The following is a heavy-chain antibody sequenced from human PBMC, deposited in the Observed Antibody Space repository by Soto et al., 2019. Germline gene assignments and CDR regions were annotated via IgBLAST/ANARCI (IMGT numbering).Heavy chain of an antibody. Sequence: QVQLVESGGGVVQPGRSLRLSCAASGFTFSSYGMHWVRQAPGKGLEWVAVIWFDGSNKYYADSVKGRFTISRDNFXNTLYLQMNSLRAEDTALYYCARVCNGGFGEFEDYWGQGTLVTVSS. CDR3: ARVCNGGFGEFEDY. CDR1: GFTFSSYG. J-gene: IGHJ4*02. V-gene: IGHV3-33*01. CDR2: IWFDGSNK. D-gene: IGHD3-10*01.